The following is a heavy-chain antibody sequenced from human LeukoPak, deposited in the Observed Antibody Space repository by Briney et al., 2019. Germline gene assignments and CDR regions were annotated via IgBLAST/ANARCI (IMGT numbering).Heavy chain of an antibody. CDR3: ASPSSTSSGLAFDI. CDR1: GGTFSSYT. D-gene: IGHD2-2*01. CDR2: IIPIFGTA. V-gene: IGHV1-69*13. Sequence: SVQVSCKASGGTFSSYTISWVRQAPGQGLEWMGGIIPIFGTANYAQKFQGRVTITADESTSTAYMELSSLRSEDTAVYYCASPSSTSSGLAFDIWGQGTMVTVSS. J-gene: IGHJ3*02.